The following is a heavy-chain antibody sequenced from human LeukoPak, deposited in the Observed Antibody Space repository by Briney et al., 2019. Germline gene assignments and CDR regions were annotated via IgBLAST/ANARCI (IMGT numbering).Heavy chain of an antibody. CDR2: ISWNSGSI. V-gene: IGHV3-9*01. CDR3: AKEGGAIAAAAFFDY. J-gene: IGHJ4*02. D-gene: IGHD6-13*01. Sequence: GGSLRLSCAASGFTFDDYAMHWVRQAPGKGLEWVSGISWNSGSIGYADSVKGRFTISRDNAKNSLYLQMNSLRAEDTALYYRAKEGGAIAAAAFFDYWGQGTLVTVSS. CDR1: GFTFDDYA.